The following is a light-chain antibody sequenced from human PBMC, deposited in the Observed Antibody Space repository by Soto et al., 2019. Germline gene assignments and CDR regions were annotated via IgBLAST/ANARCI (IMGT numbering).Light chain of an antibody. CDR1: SSDVGGYNY. CDR3: CSYAGNSLWV. J-gene: IGLJ3*02. Sequence: QSALTQPRSVSGSPGQSVTISCTGTSSDVGGYNYVSWYQQHPGKAPKLVIYDVSKRPSGVPDRFSGSKSANTASLTICGLQAEDEADYYCCSYAGNSLWVFGGGTKVTVL. V-gene: IGLV2-11*01. CDR2: DVS.